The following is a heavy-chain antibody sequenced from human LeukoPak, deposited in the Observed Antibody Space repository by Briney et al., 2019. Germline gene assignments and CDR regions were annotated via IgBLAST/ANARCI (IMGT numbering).Heavy chain of an antibody. CDR1: GFTFSDYS. CDR2: ISSNGGST. CDR3: ARDAVVVPAARSYYYYYYMDV. J-gene: IGHJ6*03. Sequence: GGSLRLSCAASGFTFSDYSMNWVRQAPGKGLEYVSAISSNGGSTYYANSVKGRFTISRDNSKNTLYLQMGSLRAEDMAVYYCARDAVVVPAARSYYYYYYMDVWGKGTTVTVSS. D-gene: IGHD2-2*01. V-gene: IGHV3-64*01.